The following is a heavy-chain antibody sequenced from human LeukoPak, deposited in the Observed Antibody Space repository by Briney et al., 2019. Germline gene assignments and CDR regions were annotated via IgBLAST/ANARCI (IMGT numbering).Heavy chain of an antibody. Sequence: SETLSLTCTVSGGSINSYYWSWIRQPPGKGLEWVGYIYFSGSTNYKPSLKRRVTISVDTSKNQFSLKVSSVTAADTAVYYCASSRSSSGWSLIDYWGQGALVTVSS. J-gene: IGHJ4*02. V-gene: IGHV4-59*01. D-gene: IGHD6-19*01. CDR3: ASSRSSSGWSLIDY. CDR1: GGSINSYY. CDR2: IYFSGST.